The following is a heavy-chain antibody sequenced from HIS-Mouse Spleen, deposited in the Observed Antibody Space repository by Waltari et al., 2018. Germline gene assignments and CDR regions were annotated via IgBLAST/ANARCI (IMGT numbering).Heavy chain of an antibody. D-gene: IGHD2-21*01. Sequence: QVQLVESGGGVVQPGMSLRLSCAASGFTFSSYALHWLRQAPGKGVGWVAVISYDGSNKYYADSVKGRFTSSRDNSKNTLYLQMNSLRAEDTAVYYCARDGGWGSVWYFDLWGRGTLVTVSS. V-gene: IGHV3-30*04. CDR1: GFTFSSYA. CDR2: ISYDGSNK. CDR3: ARDGGWGSVWYFDL. J-gene: IGHJ2*01.